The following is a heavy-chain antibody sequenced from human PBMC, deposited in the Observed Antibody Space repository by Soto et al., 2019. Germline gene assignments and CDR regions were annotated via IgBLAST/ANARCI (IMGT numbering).Heavy chain of an antibody. D-gene: IGHD2-15*01. V-gene: IGHV1-69*13. CDR3: AREIVVVVAATPDYYYGMDV. CDR2: IIPIFGTA. J-gene: IGHJ6*02. CDR1: GSTFTSYY. Sequence: ASVKVSCKASGSTFTSYYMHWVRQAPGQGLEWMGGIIPIFGTANYAQKFQGRVTITADESTSTAYMELSSLRSEDTAVYYCAREIVVVVAATPDYYYGMDVWGQGTTVTVSS.